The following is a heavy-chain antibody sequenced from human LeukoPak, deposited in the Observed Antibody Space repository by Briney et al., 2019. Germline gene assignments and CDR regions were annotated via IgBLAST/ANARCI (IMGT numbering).Heavy chain of an antibody. CDR1: GGSISSYY. J-gene: IGHJ4*02. D-gene: IGHD2-8*01. V-gene: IGHV4-4*09. CDR2: IHTSGST. Sequence: SETLSLTCTVSGGSISSYYWSWIRQPPGKGLEWIGYIHTSGSTNYNPSLKSRVTISVDTSKNQFSLKLSSVTAADTAVYYCARTPYCTNGVCYHLTFFDYWGQGTLVTVSS. CDR3: ARTPYCTNGVCYHLTFFDY.